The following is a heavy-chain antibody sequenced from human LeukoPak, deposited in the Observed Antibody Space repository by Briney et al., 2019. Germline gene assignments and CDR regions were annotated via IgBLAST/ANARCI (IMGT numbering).Heavy chain of an antibody. V-gene: IGHV4-39*02. Sequence: SETLSLTCTVSGGSISSSIYYWTWIRQPPGKGLEWIGSVYYTGSTYYNPSLKSRVTISVDTSNKYFSLKLSSVTAADTAVYYCARTVVAATPSLDYWGQGTLVTVSS. CDR3: ARTVVAATPSLDY. J-gene: IGHJ4*02. CDR1: GGSISSSIYY. D-gene: IGHD2-15*01. CDR2: VYYTGST.